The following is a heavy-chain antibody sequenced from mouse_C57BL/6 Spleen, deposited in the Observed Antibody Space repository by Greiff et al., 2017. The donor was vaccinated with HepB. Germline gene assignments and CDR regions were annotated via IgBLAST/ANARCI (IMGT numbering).Heavy chain of an antibody. J-gene: IGHJ4*01. CDR2: INPNNGGT. CDR3: ARRLGDYAMDY. CDR1: GYTFTDYY. V-gene: IGHV1-26*01. Sequence: EVQLQQSGPELVKPGASVKISCKASGYTFTDYYMNWVEQSHGKSLEWIGDINPNNGGTSYNQKFKGKATLTVDKSSSTAYMELRSLTSEDSAVYYCARRLGDYAMDYWGQGTSVTVSS. D-gene: IGHD3-1*01.